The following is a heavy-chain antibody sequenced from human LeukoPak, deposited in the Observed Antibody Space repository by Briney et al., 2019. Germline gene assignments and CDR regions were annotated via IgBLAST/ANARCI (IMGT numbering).Heavy chain of an antibody. CDR2: ISSSSSYT. Sequence: GGSLRLSCAATGFTFSDYYMSWIRQAPGKGLEWGSYISSSSSYTNYADSVKGRFTISRDNAKNSLYLQMNSLRAEDTAVYYCALSTATGRYFDYWGQGTLVTVSS. CDR3: ALSTATGRYFDY. CDR1: GFTFSDYY. D-gene: IGHD5-18*01. J-gene: IGHJ4*02. V-gene: IGHV3-11*03.